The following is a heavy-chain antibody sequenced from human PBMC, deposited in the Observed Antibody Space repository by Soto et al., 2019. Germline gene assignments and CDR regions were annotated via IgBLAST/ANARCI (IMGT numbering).Heavy chain of an antibody. CDR3: AKDSAAGSWGDYYYYMDV. J-gene: IGHJ6*03. Sequence: VSGGGVVQPGRSLRLSCAASGFTFSSYGMHWVRQAPGKGLEWVAVISYDGSNKYYADSVKGRFTISRDNSKNTLYLQMNSLRAEDTAVYYCAKDSAAGSWGDYYYYMDVWGKGTTVTVSS. CDR1: GFTFSSYG. CDR2: ISYDGSNK. V-gene: IGHV3-30*18. D-gene: IGHD6-13*01.